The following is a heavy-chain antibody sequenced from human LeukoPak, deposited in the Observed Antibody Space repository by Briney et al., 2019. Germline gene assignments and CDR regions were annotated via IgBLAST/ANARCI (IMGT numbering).Heavy chain of an antibody. CDR1: GGPISSYY. CDR2: IYYSGST. CDR3: ARGRGYSSSWGGFYFDY. J-gene: IGHJ4*02. V-gene: IGHV4-59*01. Sequence: SETLSHTCTVSGGPISSYYWSWIRQPPGKGLEWIGYIYYSGSTNYNPSLKSRVTISVDTSKNQFSLKLSSVTAADTAVYYCARGRGYSSSWGGFYFDYWGQGTLVTVSS. D-gene: IGHD6-13*01.